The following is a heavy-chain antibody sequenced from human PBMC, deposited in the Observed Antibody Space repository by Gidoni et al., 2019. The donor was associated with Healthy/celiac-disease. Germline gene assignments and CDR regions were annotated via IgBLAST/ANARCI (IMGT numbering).Heavy chain of an antibody. Sequence: QVQLVESGGGVVQPGRSLRLSCAASGFTFSSYGMHWVRQAPGKGLEWVAVIWYDGSNKYYADAVKGRFTISRDNSKNTLYLQMNSLRAEDTAVYYCAREDIVVVPAANPFYYYYGMDVWGQGTTVTVSS. D-gene: IGHD2-2*01. CDR1: GFTFSSYG. J-gene: IGHJ6*02. CDR3: AREDIVVVPAANPFYYYYGMDV. CDR2: IWYDGSNK. V-gene: IGHV3-33*01.